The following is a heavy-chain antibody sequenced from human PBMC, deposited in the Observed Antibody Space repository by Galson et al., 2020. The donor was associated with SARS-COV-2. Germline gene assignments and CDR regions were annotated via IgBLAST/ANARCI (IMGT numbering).Heavy chain of an antibody. Sequence: TVSCKGYGYSFTSYWIGWVRQMPGKGLEWMGIIYPGDSDTRYSPSFQGQVTISADKSISTAYLQWSSLKASDTAMYYCARRRFGDAFDIWGQGTMVTVSS. CDR1: GYSFTSYW. J-gene: IGHJ3*02. D-gene: IGHD3-10*01. CDR2: IYPGDSDT. V-gene: IGHV5-51*01. CDR3: ARRRFGDAFDI.